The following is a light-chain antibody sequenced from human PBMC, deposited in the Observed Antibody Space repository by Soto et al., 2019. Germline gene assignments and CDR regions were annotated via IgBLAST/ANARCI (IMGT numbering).Light chain of an antibody. CDR3: QQYNSYSPTT. Sequence: DIQMTQSPSTLSASVGDRVTITCRASQSISHWLAWYQQKPGKAPKVLIYYASSLESGVPSRFSGRGSGTEFTLTISSLQPDDFATYYCQQYNSYSPTTFGQGTRVDLK. CDR1: QSISHW. CDR2: YAS. J-gene: IGKJ1*01. V-gene: IGKV1-5*01.